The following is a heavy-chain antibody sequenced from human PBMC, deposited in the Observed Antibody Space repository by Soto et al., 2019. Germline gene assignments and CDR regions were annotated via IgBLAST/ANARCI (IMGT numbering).Heavy chain of an antibody. CDR1: GFTFSSYG. J-gene: IGHJ3*02. V-gene: IGHV3-30*18. CDR3: AKDSGSHQIGAANYAFDM. CDR2: ISYDGLNK. D-gene: IGHD6-13*01. Sequence: QVQLVESGGGVVQPGRSLRLSCVASGFTFSSYGMHWVRQAPGKGLEWVAVISYDGLNKYYADSVKGGFSISRDYTKNNLYLQMNSLGADDTAVYYCAKDSGSHQIGAANYAFDMWGQGTLVTVSS.